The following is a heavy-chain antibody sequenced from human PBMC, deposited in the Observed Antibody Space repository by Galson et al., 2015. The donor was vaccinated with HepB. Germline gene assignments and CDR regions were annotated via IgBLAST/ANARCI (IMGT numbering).Heavy chain of an antibody. CDR3: ARDSRITMVRGPMQLGMDV. D-gene: IGHD3-10*01. V-gene: IGHV3-21*01. CDR1: GFTFSSYS. Sequence: SLRLSCAASGFTFSSYSMNWVRQAPGKGLEWVSSISSSSSYIYYADSVKGRFTISRDNAKNSLYLQMNSLRAEDTAVYYCARDSRITMVRGPMQLGMDVWGQGTTVTVSS. J-gene: IGHJ6*02. CDR2: ISSSSSYI.